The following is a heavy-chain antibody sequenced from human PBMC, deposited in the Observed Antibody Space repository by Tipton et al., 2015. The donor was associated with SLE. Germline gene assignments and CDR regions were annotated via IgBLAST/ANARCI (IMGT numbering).Heavy chain of an antibody. V-gene: IGHV4-59*01. Sequence: TLSLTCTVSGGSISSYYWSWIRQPPGKGLEWIGYIYYSGRTNYNPSLKSRGTISVDTSKNQFSLKLSSVTAADTAVYYCARPRGYCSGGSCPGYFDYWGQGTLVTVSS. D-gene: IGHD2-15*01. CDR1: GGSISSYY. CDR2: IYYSGRT. J-gene: IGHJ4*02. CDR3: ARPRGYCSGGSCPGYFDY.